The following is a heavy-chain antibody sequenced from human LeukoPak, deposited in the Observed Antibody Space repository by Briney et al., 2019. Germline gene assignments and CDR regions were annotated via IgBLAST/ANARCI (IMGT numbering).Heavy chain of an antibody. CDR2: IYYCGST. CDR3: ARENYGMDV. J-gene: IGHJ6*02. V-gene: IGHV4-59*01. Sequence: PSETLSLTCTVSGGSISSYYWSWIRQPPGKGLEWIGYIYYCGSTNYNPSLKSRVTISVDTSKNQFSQKLSSVTAADTAVYYCARENYGMDVWGQGTKVTVSS. CDR1: GGSISSYY.